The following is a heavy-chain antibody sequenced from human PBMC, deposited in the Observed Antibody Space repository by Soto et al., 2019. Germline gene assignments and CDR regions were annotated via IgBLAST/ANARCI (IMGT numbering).Heavy chain of an antibody. V-gene: IGHV3-30-3*01. CDR3: ARDRGPDYGDYWYYYGMDV. Sequence: GGSLRLSCAASGFTFSSYAMHWVRQAPGKGLEWVAVISYDGSNKYYADSVKGRFTISRDNSKNTLYLQMNSLRAEDTAVYYCARDRGPDYGDYWYYYGMDVWGQGTTVTVSS. D-gene: IGHD4-17*01. CDR1: GFTFSSYA. CDR2: ISYDGSNK. J-gene: IGHJ6*02.